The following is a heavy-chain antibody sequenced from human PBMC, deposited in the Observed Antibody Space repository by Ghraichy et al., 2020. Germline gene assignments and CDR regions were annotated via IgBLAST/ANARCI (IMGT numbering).Heavy chain of an antibody. CDR3: ARDQPSHYYDSSGYYLQAPGY. D-gene: IGHD3-22*01. CDR2: ISSSSSYI. Sequence: GGSLRLSCAASGFTFSSYSMNWVRQAPGKGLEWVSSISSSSSYIYYADSVKGRFTISRDNAKNSLYLQMNSLRAEDTAVYYCARDQPSHYYDSSGYYLQAPGYWGQGTLVTVSS. J-gene: IGHJ4*02. CDR1: GFTFSSYS. V-gene: IGHV3-21*01.